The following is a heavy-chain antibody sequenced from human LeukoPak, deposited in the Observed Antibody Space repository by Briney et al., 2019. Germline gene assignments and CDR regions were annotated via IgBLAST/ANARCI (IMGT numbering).Heavy chain of an antibody. J-gene: IGHJ4*02. D-gene: IGHD1-20*01. CDR2: INWNGGST. CDR3: AKDRDNWNPGGIFDY. V-gene: IGHV3-20*04. CDR1: GFTFDDYG. Sequence: PGGSLRLSCAASGFTFDDYGMSWVRQAPGKGLEWVSGINWNGGSTGYADSVKGRFTISRDNSKNTLYLQMNSLRAEDTAVYYCAKDRDNWNPGGIFDYWGQGTLVTVSS.